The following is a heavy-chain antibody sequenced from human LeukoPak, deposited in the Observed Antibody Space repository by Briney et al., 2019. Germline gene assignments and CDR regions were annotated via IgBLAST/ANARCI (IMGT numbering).Heavy chain of an antibody. CDR3: ARRAGDHYYFDY. J-gene: IGHJ4*02. CDR1: GYTLTSYY. D-gene: IGHD7-27*01. CDR2: INPSSGST. Sequence: ASVKVSCKVSGYTLTSYYMHWVRQAPGQGLEWMGIINPSSGSTSYAQKFQDRVKMTRDTSRSTVYMELSSLRSEDTAVYYCARRAGDHYYFDYWGQGTLVTVSS. V-gene: IGHV1-46*01.